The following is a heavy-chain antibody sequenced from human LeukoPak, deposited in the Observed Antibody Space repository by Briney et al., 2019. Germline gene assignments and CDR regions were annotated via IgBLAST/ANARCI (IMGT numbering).Heavy chain of an antibody. Sequence: PGRSLRLSCAASGFTFTMYGTHWVRQAPGKGLEWVALVSYDGSYKSYAASVKGRFTISRDTSRNTLYLQMNSLRAEDTAVYYCARAAYCTNGVCHLFFDYWGQGTLVTVSS. J-gene: IGHJ4*02. CDR2: VSYDGSYK. CDR3: ARAAYCTNGVCHLFFDY. V-gene: IGHV3-30*03. CDR1: GFTFTMYG. D-gene: IGHD2-8*01.